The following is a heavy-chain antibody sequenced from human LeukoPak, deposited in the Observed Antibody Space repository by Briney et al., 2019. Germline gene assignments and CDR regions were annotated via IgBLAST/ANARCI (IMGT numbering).Heavy chain of an antibody. CDR2: INPNSGGT. CDR1: GYTFTGYY. D-gene: IGHD2-2*02. V-gene: IGHV1-2*02. J-gene: IGHJ4*02. CDR3: ARAMGLEYCSSTSCYKGDFDY. Sequence: ASVKVSCKASGYTFTGYYMHWVRQAPGQGLEWMGWINPNSGGTNYAQKFQGRVTMTRDTSISTAYMELSRLRSDDTAVYYCARAMGLEYCSSTSCYKGDFDYWGQGTLVTVSS.